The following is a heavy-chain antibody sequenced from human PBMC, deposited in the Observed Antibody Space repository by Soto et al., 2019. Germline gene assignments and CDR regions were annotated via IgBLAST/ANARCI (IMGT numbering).Heavy chain of an antibody. J-gene: IGHJ4*02. V-gene: IGHV1-18*01. D-gene: IGHD4-17*01. CDR3: ARGRYGDY. Sequence: QVHLVQSGPEVKKPGASVKVSCKGSGYIFTSYGIDWVRQAPGQGLEWMGWISAHNGKTEYAQKFQGRVTVTRDTSTSTAYLELRSLRSDDTALYYCARGRYGDYWGQGALVTVSS. CDR1: GYIFTSYG. CDR2: ISAHNGKT.